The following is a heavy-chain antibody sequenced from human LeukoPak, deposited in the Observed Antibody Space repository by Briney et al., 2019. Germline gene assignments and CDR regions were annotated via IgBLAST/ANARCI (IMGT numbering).Heavy chain of an antibody. V-gene: IGHV3-20*04. D-gene: IGHD6-19*01. CDR1: GFTFDDYA. Sequence: GGTLRLSCAASGFTFDDYAMSWVRQAPGKGLEWVSGINWNGGSTGYADSVKGGSTISKKNAKNSLHLQIDLLRAEDTALYYCARDGAVAGKGYDYWGQGALVTVSS. CDR3: ARDGAVAGKGYDY. J-gene: IGHJ4*02. CDR2: INWNGGST.